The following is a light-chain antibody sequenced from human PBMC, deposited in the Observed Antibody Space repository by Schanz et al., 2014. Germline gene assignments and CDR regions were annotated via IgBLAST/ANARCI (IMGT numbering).Light chain of an antibody. J-gene: IGKJ4*01. V-gene: IGKV1-39*01. CDR2: AAS. CDR3: QQSSSTVIA. CDR1: QSISDY. Sequence: DIRVTQSPSSLSASVGDRVTITCLASQSISDYLNWYQQKPGKAPNLLIYAASILQSGVPSRFSGSGSGTDFTLTISSLHPEDFGTYYCQQSSSTVIAFGGGTKVEIK.